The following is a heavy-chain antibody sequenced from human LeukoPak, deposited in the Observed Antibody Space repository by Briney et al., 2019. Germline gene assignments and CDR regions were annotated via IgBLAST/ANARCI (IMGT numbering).Heavy chain of an antibody. D-gene: IGHD4-11*01. CDR3: AGEITVIGAFDI. CDR1: GGSISSYY. CDR2: IYYSGST. J-gene: IGHJ3*02. V-gene: IGHV4-59*01. Sequence: SETLSLTCTVSGGSISSYYWSWIRQPPGKGLEWIGYIYYSGSTNYNPSFKSRVTISVDTSKNQFSLKLSSVTAADTAVYYCAGEITVIGAFDIWGQGTMVTVSS.